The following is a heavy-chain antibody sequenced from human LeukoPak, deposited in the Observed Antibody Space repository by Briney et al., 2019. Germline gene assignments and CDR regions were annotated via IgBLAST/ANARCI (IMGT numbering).Heavy chain of an antibody. D-gene: IGHD3-22*01. J-gene: IGHJ4*02. CDR3: ARDSLVDSSGYYYAFGY. CDR1: GGSISSYY. Sequence: PSETLSLTCTVSGGSISSYYWSWIRQPPGKGLEWIGYIYYSGSTNYNPSLKSRVTISVDTSKNQFSLKLSSVTAADTAVYYCARDSLVDSSGYYYAFGYWGQGTLVTVSS. CDR2: IYYSGST. V-gene: IGHV4-59*12.